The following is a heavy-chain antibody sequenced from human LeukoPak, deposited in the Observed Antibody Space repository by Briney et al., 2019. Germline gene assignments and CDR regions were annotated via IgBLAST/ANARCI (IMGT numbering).Heavy chain of an antibody. V-gene: IGHV1-8*03. J-gene: IGHJ4*02. CDR2: MNPNSGNT. D-gene: IGHD3-10*01. CDR1: GYTFTSYD. CDR3: ARGPPMVRGVDY. Sequence: ASVKVSCKASGYTFTSYDINWVRQATGQGLEWMGWMNPNSGNTHYAQKFQGRVTITRNTSISTAYMELSSLRSEDTAVYYCARGPPMVRGVDYWGQGTLVTVSS.